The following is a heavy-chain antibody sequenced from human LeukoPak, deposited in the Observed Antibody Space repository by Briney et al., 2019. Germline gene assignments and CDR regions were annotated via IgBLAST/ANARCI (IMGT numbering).Heavy chain of an antibody. Sequence: ASVKVSCKVSGYTLTELSMHWVRQAPGKGLEWMGGFDPEDGETIYAQKFQGRVTMTEGTSTDTAYMELSSLRSEDTAVYYCAKGRPFTVTTSLDYWGQGTLVTVSS. D-gene: IGHD4-11*01. V-gene: IGHV1-24*01. CDR2: FDPEDGET. J-gene: IGHJ4*02. CDR3: AKGRPFTVTTSLDY. CDR1: GYTLTELS.